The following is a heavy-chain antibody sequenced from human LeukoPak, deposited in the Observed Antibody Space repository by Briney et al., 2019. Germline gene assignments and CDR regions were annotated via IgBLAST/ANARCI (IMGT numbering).Heavy chain of an antibody. Sequence: GGSPRLXCAASGFTFSSYSMNWVRQAPGKGLEWVSSISSSSSYIYYADSVKGRFTISRDNAKNSLYLQMNSLRAEDTAVYYCAREAGYSSSWYYFDYWGQGTLVTVSS. D-gene: IGHD6-13*01. J-gene: IGHJ4*02. V-gene: IGHV3-21*01. CDR1: GFTFSSYS. CDR3: AREAGYSSSWYYFDY. CDR2: ISSSSSYI.